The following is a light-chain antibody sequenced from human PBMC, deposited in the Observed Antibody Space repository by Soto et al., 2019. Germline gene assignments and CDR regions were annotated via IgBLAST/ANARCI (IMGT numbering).Light chain of an antibody. CDR2: DAS. J-gene: IGKJ4*01. CDR1: QGISSA. CDR3: QQFNSYPLT. V-gene: IGKV1-13*02. Sequence: AIQLTQSPSSLSASVGDRVTITCRASQGISSALVWFQQKPGKAPKFLIYDASTLESGVPSRFSGSGSGTDYTLSISSLQPEDFATYYCQQFNSYPLTFGGGTKVEIK.